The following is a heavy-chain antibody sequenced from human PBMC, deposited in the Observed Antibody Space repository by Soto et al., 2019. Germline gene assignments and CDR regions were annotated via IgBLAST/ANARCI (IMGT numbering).Heavy chain of an antibody. CDR1: GYTFTSYY. V-gene: IGHV1-46*01. Sequence: QVQLVQSGAEVKKPGASVKVSCKASGYTFTSYYMHWVRQAPGHGLEWMGIINPSGGSTSYAQKCQGRVTMTRDTSTSTVYMELSSLRSEDTAVYYCAREPERGYSSGWYYLDYWGQGTLVTVSS. CDR2: INPSGGST. D-gene: IGHD6-19*01. J-gene: IGHJ4*02. CDR3: AREPERGYSSGWYYLDY.